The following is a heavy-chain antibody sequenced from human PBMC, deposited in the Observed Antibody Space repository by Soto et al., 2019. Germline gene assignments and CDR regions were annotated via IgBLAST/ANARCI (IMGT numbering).Heavy chain of an antibody. CDR2: ITVDGGST. CDR1: GFTFNTFA. Sequence: EAQLLESGGGLVQPGGSLRLSCAASGFTFNTFALTWVRQAPGKGLEWVSSITVDGGSTYYVDSVKGRFTVSRDNSKNTLYLQMDSLRDEHTAVYYCAKVVYERSVYDALDIWGQGTMVTVSS. D-gene: IGHD3-22*01. CDR3: AKVVYERSVYDALDI. V-gene: IGHV3-23*01. J-gene: IGHJ3*02.